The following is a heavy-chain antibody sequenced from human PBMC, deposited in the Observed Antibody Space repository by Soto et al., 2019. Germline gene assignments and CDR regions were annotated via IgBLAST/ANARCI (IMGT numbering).Heavy chain of an antibody. CDR2: MYHTGTT. J-gene: IGHJ3*01. Sequence: SETLSLTCSVSGGSISRYYWSCIRQTSWKRLEWIGRMYHTGTTDYNPSLKRRLSMSVDTSKNQFSLRLSSVTAADTALYYCARDVGYTGYEQGNQFDLWGQGTMVTVSS. CDR3: ARDVGYTGYEQGNQFDL. CDR1: GGSISRYY. D-gene: IGHD5-12*01. V-gene: IGHV4-4*07.